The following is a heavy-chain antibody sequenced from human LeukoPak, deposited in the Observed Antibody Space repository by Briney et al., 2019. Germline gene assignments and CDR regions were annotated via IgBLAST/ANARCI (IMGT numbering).Heavy chain of an antibody. J-gene: IGHJ5*02. CDR1: GGSISSDY. V-gene: IGHV4-59*12. D-gene: IGHD6-13*01. Sequence: SETLSLTCTVSGGSISSDYWNWIRQPPGRGLEWIGCIFYSGSTYYNPSLKSRVTISVDTSKNQFSLKLSSVTAADTAVYYCARKRRYSNDLWDWFDPWGQGTLVTVSS. CDR3: ARKRRYSNDLWDWFDP. CDR2: IFYSGST.